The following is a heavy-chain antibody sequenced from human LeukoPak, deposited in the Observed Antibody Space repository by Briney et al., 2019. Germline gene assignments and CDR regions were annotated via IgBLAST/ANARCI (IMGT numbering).Heavy chain of an antibody. Sequence: SETLSLTCTVSGSSISSGGYYWGWIRQPPGKGLEWIGSIYYSGSTYYNPSLKSRVTMSVDTSKNQFSLKLSSVTAADTAVYYCAREQQLPPEGAFDIWGQGTMVTVSS. J-gene: IGHJ3*02. D-gene: IGHD6-13*01. V-gene: IGHV4-39*07. CDR2: IYYSGST. CDR1: GSSISSGGYY. CDR3: AREQQLPPEGAFDI.